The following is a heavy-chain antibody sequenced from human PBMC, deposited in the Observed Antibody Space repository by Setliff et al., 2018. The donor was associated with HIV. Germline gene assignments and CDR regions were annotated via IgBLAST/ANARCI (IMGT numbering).Heavy chain of an antibody. CDR3: ARAPFRGGSFGWFDP. V-gene: IGHV1-18*01. Sequence: GASVKVSCKASGYIFISYGFSWVRQAPGQGLEWMGWISAYNGNTNYAQKLQGRVTMTTDTSTSTAYMELRNLRSDDTAVYYCARAPFRGGSFGWFDPWGQGTLVTVSS. CDR2: ISAYNGNT. J-gene: IGHJ5*02. D-gene: IGHD2-15*01. CDR1: GYIFISYG.